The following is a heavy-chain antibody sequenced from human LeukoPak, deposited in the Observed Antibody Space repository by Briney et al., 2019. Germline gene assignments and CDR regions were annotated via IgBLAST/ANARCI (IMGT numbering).Heavy chain of an antibody. Sequence: ASVKVSCKASGGTFSSYAISWVRQAPGQGLEWMGGIIPIFGTANYAQKFQGRVTITADKSTSTAYMELSSLRSEDTAVYYCARGGDIVVVTAITDAFDIWGQGTMVTVSS. CDR3: ARGGDIVVVTAITDAFDI. CDR2: IIPIFGTA. CDR1: GGTFSSYA. V-gene: IGHV1-69*06. J-gene: IGHJ3*02. D-gene: IGHD2-21*02.